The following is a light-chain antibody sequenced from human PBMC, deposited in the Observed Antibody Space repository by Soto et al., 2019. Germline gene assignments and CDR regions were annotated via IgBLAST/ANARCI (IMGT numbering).Light chain of an antibody. CDR1: QSVSSSY. J-gene: IGKJ1*01. V-gene: IGKV3-20*01. Sequence: EIVLTQSPDTLSLSPGEIATLSFSASQSVSSSYLAWYQQKPGQAPRLLMYGASTRATGIPDRFSGSGSETDFTLTISRLEPEDFAVYYCQQYGSTPRTFGQGTKVDIK. CDR2: GAS. CDR3: QQYGSTPRT.